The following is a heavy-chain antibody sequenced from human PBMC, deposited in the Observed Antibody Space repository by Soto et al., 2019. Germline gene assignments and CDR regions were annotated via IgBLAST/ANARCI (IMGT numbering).Heavy chain of an antibody. Sequence: ASVKVSCKASGYTFTGYYMHWVRQAPGQGLEWMGWINPNSGGTNYAQKFQGRVTMSRDTSISTAYMELSRLRSDDTAVYYCARRMIVVVPAATNWFDPWGQGTLVTVAS. CDR3: ARRMIVVVPAATNWFDP. CDR1: GYTFTGYY. V-gene: IGHV1-2*02. J-gene: IGHJ5*02. CDR2: INPNSGGT. D-gene: IGHD2-2*01.